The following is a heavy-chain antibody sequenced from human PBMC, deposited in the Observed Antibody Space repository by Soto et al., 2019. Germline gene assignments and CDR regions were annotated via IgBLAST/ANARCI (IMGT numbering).Heavy chain of an antibody. J-gene: IGHJ6*03. V-gene: IGHV3-48*02. Sequence: GGSLRLSCAASGFTFSRFTMNWVRQAPGKGLHWVSYISSDSGNKYYADSVKGRFTVSRDNAKNSLYLQMNSLRDEDTAVYYCASYREDTKVYYDYLAVWGKGTTVTVSS. CDR1: GFTFSRFT. CDR2: ISSDSGNK. CDR3: ASYREDTKVYYDYLAV. D-gene: IGHD3-16*02.